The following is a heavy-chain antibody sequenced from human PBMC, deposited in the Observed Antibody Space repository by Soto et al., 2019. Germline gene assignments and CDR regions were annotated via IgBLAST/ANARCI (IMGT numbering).Heavy chain of an antibody. CDR3: AREEVAGNGEGFDD. D-gene: IGHD6-19*01. Sequence: SQKISGKGSGYKCPSSWIGGVRQMPGKGLEWMGIIYTGDSDIRYSPSFQGQVTISADKSISTAYLQWSSLKASDTAMYYWAREEVAGNGEGFDDWGQGTLVTVSS. CDR2: IYTGDSDI. J-gene: IGHJ4*02. V-gene: IGHV5-51*01. CDR1: GYKCPSSW.